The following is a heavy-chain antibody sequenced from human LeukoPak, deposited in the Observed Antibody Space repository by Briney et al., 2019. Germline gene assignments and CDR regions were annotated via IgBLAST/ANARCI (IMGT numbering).Heavy chain of an antibody. D-gene: IGHD6-13*01. J-gene: IGHJ4*02. CDR3: AKATRYSSSWYYFDY. Sequence: PGGSRRLSCAASGLTISTYAMSWVRQAPGKGLEWVSAISGSGGSTYYADSVKGRFTISRDNSKNTLYLQMNSLRAEDTALYYCAKATRYSSSWYYFDYWGQGTLVTVSS. CDR1: GLTISTYA. CDR2: ISGSGGST. V-gene: IGHV3-23*01.